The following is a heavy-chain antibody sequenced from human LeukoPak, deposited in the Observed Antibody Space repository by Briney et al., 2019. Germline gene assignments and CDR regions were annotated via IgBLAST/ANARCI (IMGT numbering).Heavy chain of an antibody. J-gene: IGHJ4*02. V-gene: IGHV4-39*07. CDR2: IYYSGST. Sequence: GSLRLSCAASGFTFSSNAMSWVRQAPGKGLEWIGSIYYSGSTYYNPSLKSRVTISVDTSKNQFSLKLSSVTAADTAVYYCARDPGYSSSWYLDYWGQGTLVTVSS. CDR3: ARDPGYSSSWYLDY. D-gene: IGHD6-13*01. CDR1: GFTFSSNAM.